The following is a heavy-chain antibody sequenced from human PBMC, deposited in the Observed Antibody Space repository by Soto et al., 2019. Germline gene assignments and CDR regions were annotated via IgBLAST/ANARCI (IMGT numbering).Heavy chain of an antibody. J-gene: IGHJ5*02. Sequence: QVQLVESGGGVVQPGRSLRLSCAASGFTFSSYAMHWVRQAPGKGLEWVAVISYDGSNKYYADSVKGRFTISRDNSKNMLYLATNSLRAEDTAVYYCAREAPTPPDNPNRNGEGGWFDPWGQGTLVTVSS. D-gene: IGHD1-1*01. CDR1: GFTFSSYA. CDR3: AREAPTPPDNPNRNGEGGWFDP. CDR2: ISYDGSNK. V-gene: IGHV3-30-3*01.